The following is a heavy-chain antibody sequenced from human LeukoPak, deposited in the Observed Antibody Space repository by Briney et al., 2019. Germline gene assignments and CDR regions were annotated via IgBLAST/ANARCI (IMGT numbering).Heavy chain of an antibody. D-gene: IGHD5-18*01. CDR1: GYTFTSYN. CDR3: ASNTAMVTPFDS. J-gene: IGHJ4*02. Sequence: ASVKVSCKASGYTFTSYNMHWVRHAPGQGLEWMGIINTSGGSTSYAQKCQGRVTMTRDTSTSTVYMELSSLRSEDTAVYYCASNTAMVTPFDSGGQGTLVAVSP. V-gene: IGHV1-46*01. CDR2: INTSGGST.